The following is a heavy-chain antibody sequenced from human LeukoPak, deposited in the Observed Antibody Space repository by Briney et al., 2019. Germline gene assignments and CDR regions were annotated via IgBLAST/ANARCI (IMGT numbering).Heavy chain of an antibody. CDR2: ISAYNGNT. D-gene: IGHD5-12*01. J-gene: IGHJ4*02. Sequence: ASVKVSCKASGYTFTSYGISWVRQAPGQALEWMGWISAYNGNTNYAQKLQGRVTMTTDTSTSTAYMELRSLRSDDTAVYYCARDQISGYLAGYWGQGTLVTVSS. V-gene: IGHV1-18*01. CDR1: GYTFTSYG. CDR3: ARDQISGYLAGY.